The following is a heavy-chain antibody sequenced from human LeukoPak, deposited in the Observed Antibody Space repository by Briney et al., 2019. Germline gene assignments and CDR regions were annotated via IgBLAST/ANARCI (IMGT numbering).Heavy chain of an antibody. J-gene: IGHJ4*02. CDR3: ARGAHFLRSSSLWTRPLDY. D-gene: IGHD6-13*01. Sequence: PSETLSLTCAVYGGSFSGYYWSWIRQPTGKGLEWIGEINHSGSTNYNPSLKSRVTISVDTSKNQFSLKLSSVTAADTAVYYCARGAHFLRSSSLWTRPLDYWGQGTLVTVSS. CDR1: GGSFSGYY. V-gene: IGHV4-34*01. CDR2: INHSGST.